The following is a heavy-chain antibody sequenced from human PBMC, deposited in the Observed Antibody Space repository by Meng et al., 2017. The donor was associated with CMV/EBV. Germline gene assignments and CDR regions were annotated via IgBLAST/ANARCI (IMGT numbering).Heavy chain of an antibody. J-gene: IGHJ4*02. CDR2: IDWDDDK. D-gene: IGHD4-23*01. CDR1: WFSLSTSGMC. CDR3: ARIAYGGNSGYFDY. V-gene: IGHV2-70*20. Sequence: SSPTLVKPTQTLTLTCTFSWFSLSTSGMCVSWVRQPPGKALEWLALIDWDDDKYYSTSLKTRLTISKDTSKNQVVLTMTNMDPVDTATYYCARIAYGGNSGYFDYWGQGTLVTVSS.